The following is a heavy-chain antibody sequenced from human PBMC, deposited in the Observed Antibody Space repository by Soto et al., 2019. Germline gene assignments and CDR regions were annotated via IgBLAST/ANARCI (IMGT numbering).Heavy chain of an antibody. CDR3: ARDVLIWFGELSAWDY. CDR1: CYTFTSYG. CDR2: ISAYNGNT. J-gene: IGHJ4*02. Sequence: SVKVSCKASCYTFTSYGISWVRQAPGQGLEWMGWISAYNGNTNYAQRLQGRVTMTTDTSTSTAYMELRSLRSDDTAVYYCARDVLIWFGELSAWDYWGQGTLVPVSA. V-gene: IGHV1-18*01. D-gene: IGHD3-10*01.